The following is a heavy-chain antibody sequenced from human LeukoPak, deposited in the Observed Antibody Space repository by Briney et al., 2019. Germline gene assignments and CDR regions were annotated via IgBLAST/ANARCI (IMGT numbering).Heavy chain of an antibody. CDR1: GGSISSYY. CDR3: ARRRYNYDY. V-gene: IGHV4-59*01. Sequence: SETLSLTCTVSGGSISSYYWSWIRQPPGKGLEWIGYIYYSGNTIYNPSLKSRVTISIDTSKNQFSLKLSSVTAADTAVYYCARRRYNYDYCGQGTLVTVSS. CDR2: IYYSGNT. D-gene: IGHD5-18*01. J-gene: IGHJ4*02.